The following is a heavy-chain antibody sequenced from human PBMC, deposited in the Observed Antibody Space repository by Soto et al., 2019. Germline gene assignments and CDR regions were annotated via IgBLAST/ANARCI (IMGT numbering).Heavy chain of an antibody. CDR1: GISFSSYA. D-gene: IGHD1-1*01. Sequence: GGSLRLSCAASGISFSSYAMHWVRQAPGKGLEWVAVIVYDGRNKYYADSVKGRFTISRDNSKNTLYLQMNSLRIEDTAVYYCARELERVFDYWGQGTLVTVSS. CDR2: IVYDGRNK. V-gene: IGHV3-30*04. J-gene: IGHJ4*02. CDR3: ARELERVFDY.